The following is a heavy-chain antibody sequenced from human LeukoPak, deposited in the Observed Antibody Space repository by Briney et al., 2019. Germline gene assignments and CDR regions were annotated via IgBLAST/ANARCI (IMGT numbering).Heavy chain of an antibody. CDR2: INHSGST. D-gene: IGHD6-6*01. Sequence: SETLSLTCAVYGGSFSGYYWSWIRQPPGKGLEWIGEINHSGSTNYNPSLKSRVTISVDTSKNQFSLKLSSVTAADTAVYYCARSIAARPDYWGQGTLVTVSS. V-gene: IGHV4-34*01. J-gene: IGHJ4*02. CDR1: GGSFSGYY. CDR3: ARSIAARPDY.